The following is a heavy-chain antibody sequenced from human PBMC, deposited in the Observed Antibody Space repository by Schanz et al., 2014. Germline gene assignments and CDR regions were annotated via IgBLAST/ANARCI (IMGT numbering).Heavy chain of an antibody. CDR1: GGTLQSYT. V-gene: IGHV1-18*01. CDR2: ISPYTGNT. J-gene: IGHJ3*01. Sequence: QVHLVQSGAEVKKPGSSVKVSCKASGGTLQSYTFSWVRQAPGQGLEWVGWISPYTGNTHYFDKMEGRVTMTTDTSTSTAYMELRSLRSDDTAMYYCATMWGYCTATACQILEVLDVWGQGTMVTVSS. CDR3: ATMWGYCTATACQILEVLDV. D-gene: IGHD2-8*02.